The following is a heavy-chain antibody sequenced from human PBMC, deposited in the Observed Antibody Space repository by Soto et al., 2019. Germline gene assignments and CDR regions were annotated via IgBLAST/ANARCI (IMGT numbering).Heavy chain of an antibody. D-gene: IGHD6-6*01. Sequence: QVQLVQSGAEEKKPGASVKVSCKASGYTFTSYAMHWVRQAPGQRLEWMGWINAGNGNTKYSQKFQGRVTITRDTSARKAYMELSSLRSEDTAVYYCARQGGSSSGWFDPWGKGTLVTVSS. J-gene: IGHJ5*02. CDR1: GYTFTSYA. CDR3: ARQGGSSSGWFDP. CDR2: INAGNGNT. V-gene: IGHV1-3*05.